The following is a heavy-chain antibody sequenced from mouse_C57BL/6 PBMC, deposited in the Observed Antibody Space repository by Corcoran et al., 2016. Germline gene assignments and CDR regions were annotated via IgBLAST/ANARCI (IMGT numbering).Heavy chain of an antibody. CDR2: IYPGSGNT. CDR3: SRSSYAYPFAY. CDR1: GYTFTDYY. Sequence: QVQLKQSGAELVRPGASVKLSCKASGYTFTDYYINWVKQRPGQGLEWIARIYPGSGNTYYNEKFKGKATLTAEQYSSTAYMQLSSLTSEDSAVYFCSRSSYAYPFAYWGQGTLVTVSA. V-gene: IGHV1-76*01. D-gene: IGHD6-1*01. J-gene: IGHJ3*01.